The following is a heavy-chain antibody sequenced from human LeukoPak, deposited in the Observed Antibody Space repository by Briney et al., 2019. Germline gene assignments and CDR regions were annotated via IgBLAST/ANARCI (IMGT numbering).Heavy chain of an antibody. CDR2: ISSSSSTI. V-gene: IGHV3-48*01. Sequence: GGSLRLSCAASGFTFSSYSMNWVRQAPGKGLEWVSYISSSSSTIYYADSVKGRFTISRDNAKNSLYLQMNSLRAEDTAVYYCASTETLGYCSSTSCPEYFQHWGQGTLVTVSS. J-gene: IGHJ1*01. CDR1: GFTFSSYS. D-gene: IGHD2-2*01. CDR3: ASTETLGYCSSTSCPEYFQH.